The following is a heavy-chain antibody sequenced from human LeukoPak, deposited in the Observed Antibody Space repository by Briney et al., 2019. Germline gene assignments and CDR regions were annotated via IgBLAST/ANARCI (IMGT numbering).Heavy chain of an antibody. J-gene: IGHJ3*02. D-gene: IGHD3-10*01. V-gene: IGHV4-61*02. CDR1: GGSISSGSYY. CDR3: ARESGVVRGVIILGDAFDI. CDR2: IYTSGST. Sequence: PSETLSLTCTVSGGSISSGSYYWSWIRQPAGKGLEWIGRIYTSGSTNYNPSLKSRVTMSVDTSKNQFSLKLSSVTAADTAVYYCARESGVVRGVIILGDAFDIWGQGTMVTVSS.